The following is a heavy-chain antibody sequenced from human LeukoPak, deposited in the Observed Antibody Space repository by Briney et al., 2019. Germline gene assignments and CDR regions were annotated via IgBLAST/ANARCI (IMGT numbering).Heavy chain of an antibody. CDR3: ARDPLFDSSSESYFDY. D-gene: IGHD6-13*01. CDR1: GYTSINYY. V-gene: IGHV1-46*01. J-gene: IGHJ4*02. Sequence: GASVKVSCKASGYTSINYYLHWVRQAPGQGLEWMGVINPSGGSTSYTQKFQGRVTMTRDMSTSIVYMELSSLRSEDTAVYYCARDPLFDSSSESYFDYWGQGTLVTVSS. CDR2: INPSGGST.